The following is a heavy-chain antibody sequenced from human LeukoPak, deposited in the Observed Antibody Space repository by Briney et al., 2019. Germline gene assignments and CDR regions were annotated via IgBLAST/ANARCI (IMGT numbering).Heavy chain of an antibody. CDR1: GFTFNNYW. J-gene: IGHJ5*01. D-gene: IGHD4-11*01. CDR3: AREKGSSNYDS. Sequence: GGSLRLSCAASGFTFNNYWMHWVRQVPGKGLVWVSRINGDGSSTAYADSVKGRFTISRDNAKNTLYLQMNSLRAEDTAVYYCAREKGSSNYDSWGQGTLVTVSS. CDR2: INGDGSST. V-gene: IGHV3-74*03.